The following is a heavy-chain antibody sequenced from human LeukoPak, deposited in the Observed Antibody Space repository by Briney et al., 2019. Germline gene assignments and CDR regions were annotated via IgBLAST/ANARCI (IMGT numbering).Heavy chain of an antibody. CDR2: IIAIFGTA. J-gene: IGHJ3*02. V-gene: IGHV1-69*13. CDR3: ASYIPGTTGAFDI. Sequence: ASVKVSCKASGYTFTSYAMHWVRQAPGQWLEWMGGIIAIFGTANYAQKFQGRVTITADESTSTAYMELSSLRSEDTAVYHCASYIPGTTGAFDIWGQGTMVTVSS. D-gene: IGHD1-7*01. CDR1: GYTFTSYA.